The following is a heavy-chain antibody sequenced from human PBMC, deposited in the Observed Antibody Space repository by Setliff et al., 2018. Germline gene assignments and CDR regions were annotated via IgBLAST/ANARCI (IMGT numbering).Heavy chain of an antibody. Sequence: ASVKVSCKASGYTFTSYGISWVRQAPGQGLEWMGWISAYNGNTNYAQKLQGRVTMTTDTSTSTAYMELSSLRSEDTAVYYCATPTVVTPHYYYGMDVWGQGTTVTVSS. J-gene: IGHJ6*02. V-gene: IGHV1-18*01. D-gene: IGHD4-17*01. CDR2: ISAYNGNT. CDR1: GYTFTSYG. CDR3: ATPTVVTPHYYYGMDV.